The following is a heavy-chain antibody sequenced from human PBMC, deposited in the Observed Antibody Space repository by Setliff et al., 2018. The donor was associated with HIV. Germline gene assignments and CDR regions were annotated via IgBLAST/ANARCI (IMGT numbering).Heavy chain of an antibody. CDR2: IISKTDGGTT. CDR1: GFTFSNAW. V-gene: IGHV3-15*01. D-gene: IGHD6-13*01. Sequence: GSLRLSCAASGFTFSNAWMSWVRQAPGKGLEWVGRIISKTDGGTTDYAAPVKGRFTISRDDSKNTLYLQMNSLKTEDTAVYYCTTEALAAFDYWGQGTLVTVSS. J-gene: IGHJ4*02. CDR3: TTEALAAFDY.